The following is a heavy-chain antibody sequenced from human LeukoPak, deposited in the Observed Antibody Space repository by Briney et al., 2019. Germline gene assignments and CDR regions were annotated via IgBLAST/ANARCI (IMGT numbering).Heavy chain of an antibody. CDR2: IYHSGST. J-gene: IGHJ2*01. CDR3: ARGRSTRRDFVVPPAAIFGPFWYFDL. V-gene: IGHV4-30-2*01. D-gene: IGHD2-2*02. Sequence: PSQTLSLTCAVSGDSISSGAYSWTWIRQPPGKALEWIGYIYHSGSTYYSPSLESRVTISVDMSKNQFSLNLSSVTAADTAVYYCARGRSTRRDFVVPPAAIFGPFWYFDLWGRGTLVTVSS. CDR1: GDSISSGAYS.